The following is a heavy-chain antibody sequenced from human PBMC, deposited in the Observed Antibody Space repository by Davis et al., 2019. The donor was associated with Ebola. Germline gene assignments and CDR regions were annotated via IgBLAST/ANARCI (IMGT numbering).Heavy chain of an antibody. CDR2: IKQDGSEK. CDR1: GFTFICYW. J-gene: IGHJ4*02. CDR3: ARDRRLWFRELLSAWDY. D-gene: IGHD3-10*01. V-gene: IGHV3-7*01. Sequence: GESLKIPCAASGFTFICYWMNLVRQAPGKGLEWVANIKQDGSEKYYVDSVKGRFSISRDNAKNSLYLQMNSLRAEDTAVYYCARDRRLWFRELLSAWDYWGQGTLVTVSS.